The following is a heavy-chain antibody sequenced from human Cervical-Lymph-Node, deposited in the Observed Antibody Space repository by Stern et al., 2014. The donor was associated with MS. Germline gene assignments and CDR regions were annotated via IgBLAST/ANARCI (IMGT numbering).Heavy chain of an antibody. Sequence: VQLMQSGAELIRPVESLKISCKGSGFKFSIYWIGLVRQMPGKGLEWMGIIYPGDSETRYSPSFQGQVTMSADKSTSTAYLQWSSLNASDTAMYFCARQTTAWASDVWGQGTLVTVSS. CDR2: IYPGDSET. D-gene: IGHD1-14*01. J-gene: IGHJ4*02. V-gene: IGHV5-51*01. CDR3: ARQTTAWASDV. CDR1: GFKFSIYW.